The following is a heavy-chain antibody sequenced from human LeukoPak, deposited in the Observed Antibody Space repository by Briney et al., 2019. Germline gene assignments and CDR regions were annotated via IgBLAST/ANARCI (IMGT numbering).Heavy chain of an antibody. Sequence: GGSLRLSCAASGFTFSSYGMHWVRQAPGKGLEWVAVMRYDGSNKYYADSVKGRFTISRDNSKNTLYLQMNSLRAEDTAVYYCAKDRDTMIVVPKDYWGQGTLVTVSS. CDR1: GFTFSSYG. CDR3: AKDRDTMIVVPKDY. D-gene: IGHD3-22*01. V-gene: IGHV3-30*02. J-gene: IGHJ4*02. CDR2: MRYDGSNK.